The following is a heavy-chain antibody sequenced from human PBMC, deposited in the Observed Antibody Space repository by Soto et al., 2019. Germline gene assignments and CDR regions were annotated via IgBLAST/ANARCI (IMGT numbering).Heavy chain of an antibody. CDR2: ISPSVVDT. V-gene: IGHV3-23*01. D-gene: IGHD1-26*01. CDR3: AKSGSHSYFDY. J-gene: IGHJ4*02. Sequence: HPGGSLRLSCAASGFTFSNYAMTWVRLAPGKGLEWVSSISPSVVDTYYTASVKGRFTISRDNSKNTLYLHMNSLRADDTAIYYCAKSGSHSYFDYGGQGTLVTVSS. CDR1: GFTFSNYA.